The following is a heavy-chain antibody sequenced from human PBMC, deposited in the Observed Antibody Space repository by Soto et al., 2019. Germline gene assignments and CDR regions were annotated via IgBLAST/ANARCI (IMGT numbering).Heavy chain of an antibody. V-gene: IGHV4-34*01. CDR1: GGSFSGYY. CDR2: INHSGST. Sequence: SETLSLTCAVYGGSFSGYYWSWIRQPPGKGLEWIGEINHSGSTNYNPSLKSRVTISVDTSKNQFSLKLSSVTAADTAVYYCARGRGWLRLRAYYYYGTDVWGQGTTVTVSS. CDR3: ARGRGWLRLRAYYYYGTDV. J-gene: IGHJ6*02. D-gene: IGHD5-12*01.